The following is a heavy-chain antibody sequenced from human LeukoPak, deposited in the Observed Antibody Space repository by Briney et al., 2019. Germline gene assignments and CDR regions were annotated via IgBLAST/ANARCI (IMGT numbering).Heavy chain of an antibody. J-gene: IGHJ4*02. Sequence: GGSLRLSCAASRFTFSNYWMHWVRQAPGKGLEWVSAFSGTGGSTYYADSVKGRFTISRDNSKNTVHLQMNSLRAEDTAVYYCAKATYYYGSGSYIGIRYYFDYWGQGTLVTVSS. CDR1: RFTFSNYW. V-gene: IGHV3-23*01. CDR2: FSGTGGST. D-gene: IGHD3-10*01. CDR3: AKATYYYGSGSYIGIRYYFDY.